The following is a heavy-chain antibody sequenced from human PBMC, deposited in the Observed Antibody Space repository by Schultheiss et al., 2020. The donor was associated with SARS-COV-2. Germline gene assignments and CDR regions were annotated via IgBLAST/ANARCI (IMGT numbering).Heavy chain of an antibody. J-gene: IGHJ5*02. CDR2: IYYSGST. Sequence: SETLSLTCTVSGGSISSSSYYWGWIRQPPGKGLEWIGSIYYSGSTYYNPSLKSRVTISVDKSKNQFSLKLSSVTAADTAVYYCARKYIVVVPAAPWFDPWGQGTLVTVSS. D-gene: IGHD2-2*01. CDR3: ARKYIVVVPAAPWFDP. V-gene: IGHV4-39*07. CDR1: GGSISSSSYY.